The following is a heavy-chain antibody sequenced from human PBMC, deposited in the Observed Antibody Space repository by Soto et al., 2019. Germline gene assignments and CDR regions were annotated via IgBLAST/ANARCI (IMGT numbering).Heavy chain of an antibody. CDR3: AREEDTIGVFDY. CDR1: GFTFSSYG. V-gene: IGHV3-33*01. J-gene: IGHJ4*02. D-gene: IGHD3-3*01. Sequence: QVQLVESGGGVVQPGRSLRLSCAASGFTFSSYGMHWVRQAPGKGLEWVAVIWYDGSNKYYADSVKGRFTISRDNSNNTLYLQMNSLRAEDTAVYYCAREEDTIGVFDYWGQGTLVTVSS. CDR2: IWYDGSNK.